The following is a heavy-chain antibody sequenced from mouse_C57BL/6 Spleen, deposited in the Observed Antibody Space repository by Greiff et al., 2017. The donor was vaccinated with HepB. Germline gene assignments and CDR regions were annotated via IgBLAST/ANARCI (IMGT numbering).Heavy chain of an antibody. CDR3: ALGDYGSSYGGWFAY. Sequence: DVQLVESGGGLVKPGGSLKLSCAASGFTFSSYAMSWVRQTPEKRLEWVATISDGGSYTYYPDNVKGRYTIARDNAKNNLYLQMSHLKSEDTAMYYCALGDYGSSYGGWFAYWGQGTLVTVSA. D-gene: IGHD1-1*01. J-gene: IGHJ3*01. CDR2: ISDGGSYT. CDR1: GFTFSSYA. V-gene: IGHV5-4*01.